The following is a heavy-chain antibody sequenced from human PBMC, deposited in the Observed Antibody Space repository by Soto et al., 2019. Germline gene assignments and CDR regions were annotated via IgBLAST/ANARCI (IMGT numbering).Heavy chain of an antibody. CDR1: GFTFRTYC. V-gene: IGHV3-7*05. CDR2: INQDGSAK. D-gene: IGHD5-18*01. J-gene: IGHJ6*02. CDR3: ARDGSTSWYSYDYRGMDV. Sequence: EVQLVESGGGLVLPGGSLRLSCGASGFTFRTYCLSWVRQVPGKGLEWVANINQDGSAKNYVDSVKGRFTISRDNAKNSLYLQMSSLRAEAVALYYCARDGSTSWYSYDYRGMDVWGQGTTVTVSS.